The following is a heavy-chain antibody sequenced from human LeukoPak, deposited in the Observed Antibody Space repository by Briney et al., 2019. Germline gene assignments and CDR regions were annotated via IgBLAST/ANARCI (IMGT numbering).Heavy chain of an antibody. Sequence: ASVKVSCKASGYTFTGYYMHWVRQAPGQGLEWMGRIIPILGIANYAQKFQGRVTITADKSTSTAYMELSSLRSEDTAVYYCADDFWSGFPSFDYWGQGTLVTVSS. J-gene: IGHJ4*02. CDR1: GYTFTGYY. V-gene: IGHV1-69*02. CDR3: ADDFWSGFPSFDY. D-gene: IGHD3-3*01. CDR2: IIPILGIA.